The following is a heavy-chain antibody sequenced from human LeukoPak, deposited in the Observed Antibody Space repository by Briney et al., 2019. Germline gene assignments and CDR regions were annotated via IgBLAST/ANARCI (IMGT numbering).Heavy chain of an antibody. D-gene: IGHD3-22*01. CDR3: ARVGQRTTIVVVFDGMDV. J-gene: IGHJ6*02. CDR1: GYTFTSYG. V-gene: IGHV1-18*01. Sequence: GASVKVSCKASGYTFTSYGISWVRQAPGQGLEWMGWISAYNGNTNYAQKLQGRVTMTTDTSTSTAYMELRSLRSDDTAVYYCARVGQRTTIVVVFDGMDVWGQGTTVTVSS. CDR2: ISAYNGNT.